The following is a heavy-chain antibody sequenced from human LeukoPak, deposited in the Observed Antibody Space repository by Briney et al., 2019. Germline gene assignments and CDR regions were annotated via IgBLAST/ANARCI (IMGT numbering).Heavy chain of an antibody. CDR1: GFTFSSST. CDR3: VRRGAGQTFDY. V-gene: IGHV3-21*01. CDR2: ISSGSSYI. D-gene: IGHD4/OR15-4a*01. Sequence: GGSLRLSCAASGFTFSSSTMNWVRQAPGKGLEWVSSISSGSSYIYYADSVKGRFTISRDNAKNSLYLQMNSLRAEDTAVYYCVRRGAGQTFDYWGQGTLVTVSS. J-gene: IGHJ4*02.